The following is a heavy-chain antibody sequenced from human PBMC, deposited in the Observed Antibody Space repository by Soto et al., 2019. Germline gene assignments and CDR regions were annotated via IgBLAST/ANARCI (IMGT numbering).Heavy chain of an antibody. Sequence: QVPLVQSGAEVKKPGSSVKVSCKASGGTFSSYAISWVRQAPGQGLEWMGGIIPIFGTANYAQKFQGRVTITADESTSTAYMELSSLRSEDTAVYYCARAAVAGTFYYYYYGMDVWGQGTTVTVSS. J-gene: IGHJ6*02. CDR2: IIPIFGTA. D-gene: IGHD6-19*01. CDR3: ARAAVAGTFYYYYYGMDV. V-gene: IGHV1-69*01. CDR1: GGTFSSYA.